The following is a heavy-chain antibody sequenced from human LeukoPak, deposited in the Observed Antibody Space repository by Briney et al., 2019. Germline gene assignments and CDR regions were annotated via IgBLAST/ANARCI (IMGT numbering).Heavy chain of an antibody. J-gene: IGHJ4*02. Sequence: SETLSLTCTVSGVSMSAYQWSWVRQSPGKGLEWIGCINTKGETSYTPSLKSRVPTSVDTSKSQFSLRLTSVTAADTAVYYCETSNDATIAPFDHWGQGAPVTVSS. V-gene: IGHV4-4*09. D-gene: IGHD5-12*01. CDR2: INTKGET. CDR3: ETSNDATIAPFDH. CDR1: GVSMSAYQ.